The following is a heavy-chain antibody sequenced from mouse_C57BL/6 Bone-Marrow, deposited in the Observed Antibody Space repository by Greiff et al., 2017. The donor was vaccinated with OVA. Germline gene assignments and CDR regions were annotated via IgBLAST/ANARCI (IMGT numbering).Heavy chain of an antibody. Sequence: DVMLVESGGGLVQPGGSLKLSCAASGFTFSDYYMYWVRQTPEKRLEWVAYISNGGGSTYYPDTVKGRFTISRDNAKNTLYLQMSRLKSEDTAMYYCARRATPHAMDYWGQGTSVTVSS. D-gene: IGHD3-1*01. CDR3: ARRATPHAMDY. J-gene: IGHJ4*01. V-gene: IGHV5-12*01. CDR1: GFTFSDYY. CDR2: ISNGGGST.